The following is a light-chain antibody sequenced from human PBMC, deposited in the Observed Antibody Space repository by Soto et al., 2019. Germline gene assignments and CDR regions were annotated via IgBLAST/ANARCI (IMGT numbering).Light chain of an antibody. Sequence: QSALTQPASVSGSPGQSITISCTGTSSDVGGYNYVSWYQQHPGKAPKLMIYDVSNGPSGVSNRFSGSKSGNTASLTISGVQAEDEADYYCGSYRSSSTLYVFGSGTKLTVL. J-gene: IGLJ1*01. V-gene: IGLV2-14*01. CDR2: DVS. CDR1: SSDVGGYNY. CDR3: GSYRSSSTLYV.